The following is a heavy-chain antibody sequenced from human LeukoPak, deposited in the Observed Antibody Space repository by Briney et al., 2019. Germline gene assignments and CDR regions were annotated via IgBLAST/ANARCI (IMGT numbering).Heavy chain of an antibody. Sequence: GGSLRLSCAASGFIFSSYAMSWVREAPARGLEGVSSLRGNGDTFYADSVKGRFTLSRDESRNTVYLHLNELRVEDTAVYYCAKASWVSTADAVLWGQGTVVTVSS. CDR3: AKASWVSTADAVL. CDR2: LRGNGDT. CDR1: GFIFSSYA. V-gene: IGHV3-23*01. J-gene: IGHJ4*02. D-gene: IGHD3-16*01.